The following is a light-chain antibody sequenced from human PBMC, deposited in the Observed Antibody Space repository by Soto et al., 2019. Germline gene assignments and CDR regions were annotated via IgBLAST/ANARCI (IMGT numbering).Light chain of an antibody. CDR3: KSYASSNTYV. CDR2: EVV. CDR1: KNDVGFYDF. Sequence: QSALTQPPSASGSPGQSVTISCTGTKNDVGFYDFVSWYQHHPGKAPRLIIYEVVQRPSGVPDRFSGSKSGNTASLTVSGLQAADEADYFCKSYASSNTYVFGSGTKLTVL. V-gene: IGLV2-8*01. J-gene: IGLJ1*01.